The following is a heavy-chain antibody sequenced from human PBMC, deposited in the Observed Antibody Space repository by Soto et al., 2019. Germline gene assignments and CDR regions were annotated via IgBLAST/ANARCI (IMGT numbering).Heavy chain of an antibody. J-gene: IGHJ4*02. D-gene: IGHD1-1*01. CDR1: GFTFSNYG. CDR2: IWYDGSEK. Sequence: GGSLRLSCAASGFTFSNYGMHWVRQAPGKGLEWVAVIWYDGSEKYYADSVKGRFTISRDNSKNTLYLQMNSLRAEDTAVYYCARQSLGNIRLRGLDNCGQGALVTVS. CDR3: ARQSLGNIRLRGLDN. V-gene: IGHV3-33*01.